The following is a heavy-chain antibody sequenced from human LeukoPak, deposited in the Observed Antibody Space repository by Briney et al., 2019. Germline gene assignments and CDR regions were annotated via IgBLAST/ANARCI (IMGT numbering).Heavy chain of an antibody. CDR3: ARDIAPIVGATWWFDP. J-gene: IGHJ5*02. D-gene: IGHD1-26*01. CDR2: IHPDSGGT. V-gene: IGHV1-2*02. CDR1: GYTFSGYY. Sequence: GASVKVSCKASGYTFSGYYMHWVRQAPGQGLDWLGWIHPDSGGTNSAQKFQGRVTMTRDTSISTVYMELSRLKSDDTAVYYCARDIAPIVGATWWFDPWGQGTLVTVSS.